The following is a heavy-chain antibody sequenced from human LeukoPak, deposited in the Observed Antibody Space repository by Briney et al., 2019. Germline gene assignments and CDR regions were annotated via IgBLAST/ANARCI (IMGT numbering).Heavy chain of an antibody. CDR2: ISSSGSTI. Sequence: GGSLRLSCAASGFTFSSYERNWVRQAPGKGLEGVSYISSSGSTIYYADSVKGRFTISRDNAKNSLYLQMNSLRAEDTAVYYCATKIVATIWENDYWGQGTLVTVSS. J-gene: IGHJ4*02. CDR1: GFTFSSYE. CDR3: ATKIVATIWENDY. V-gene: IGHV3-48*03. D-gene: IGHD5-12*01.